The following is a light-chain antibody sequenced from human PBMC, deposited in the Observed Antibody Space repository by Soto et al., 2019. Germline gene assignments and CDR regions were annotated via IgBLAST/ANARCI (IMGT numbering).Light chain of an antibody. CDR1: SSDIGSYNY. CDR2: EVR. CDR3: ITSRGSNTSYV. J-gene: IGLJ1*01. V-gene: IGLV2-14*01. Sequence: QSALTQPASVSGSPGQSITISCTGTSSDIGSYNYVAWYQQFPGKTPKLIIYEVRNRPSGVSFRFSGSKSGNTASLTISGLHAEDEDDDYCITSRGSNTSYVFGTGTKVTVL.